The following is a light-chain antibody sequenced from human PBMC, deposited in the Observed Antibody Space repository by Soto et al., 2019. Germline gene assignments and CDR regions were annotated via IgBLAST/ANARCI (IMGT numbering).Light chain of an antibody. Sequence: IVLTQSPGTLSLSPGERAALSCRASQSVSSSYLAWYQQKPGQAPRLLIYGASSRATGIPDRFSGSGSGTEFTLTISRLEPEDFEVYYCQQYGSSLLTFGGGTKVDIK. CDR3: QQYGSSLLT. CDR2: GAS. J-gene: IGKJ4*01. CDR1: QSVSSSY. V-gene: IGKV3-20*01.